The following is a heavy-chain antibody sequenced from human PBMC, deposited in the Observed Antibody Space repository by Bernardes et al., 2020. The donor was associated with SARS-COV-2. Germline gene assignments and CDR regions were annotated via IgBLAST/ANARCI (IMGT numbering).Heavy chain of an antibody. V-gene: IGHV4-31*03. CDR1: VASISSGVFR. Sequence: ALSFTCTVSVASISSGVFRWGRFRHPPDKGLEWIGYIHYRESTNYNPSLKSRVNLSIDTSKKQFSLRLSSVTAADTAVYYCARVYHQSANYFDSWGQGSLVTVAS. J-gene: IGHJ4*02. D-gene: IGHD2-8*01. CDR2: IHYREST. CDR3: ARVYHQSANYFDS.